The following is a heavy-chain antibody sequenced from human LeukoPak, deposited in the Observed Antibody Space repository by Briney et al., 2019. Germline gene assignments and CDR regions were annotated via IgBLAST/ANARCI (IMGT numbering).Heavy chain of an antibody. V-gene: IGHV3-7*01. J-gene: IGHJ4*02. CDR2: IKEDGSQK. CDR3: ARDTGCAGGNCFSFYDF. D-gene: IGHD2-15*01. CDR1: RFTFSTHW. Sequence: PGGSLRLSCAASRFTFSTHWVTSVRQAPGQGLEWVANIKEDGSQKYYVASVKGRFTISRDNAKNTLYLQMDSLRAEDTAVYYCARDTGCAGGNCFSFYDFWGQGTLVTVSS.